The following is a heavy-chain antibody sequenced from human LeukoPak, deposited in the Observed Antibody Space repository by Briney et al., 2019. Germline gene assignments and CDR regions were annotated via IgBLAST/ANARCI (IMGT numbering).Heavy chain of an antibody. D-gene: IGHD6-19*01. Sequence: PSETLSLTCTVSGGSISSSSYYWGWIRQPPGKELQWIASVYYSGRTNYSPSLKSRVTISVDTSEKQFSLQLNSVTAADTAVYYCARTRYSSGWYVRSTGWFDPWGQGTLVTVSS. CDR3: ARTRYSSGWYVRSTGWFDP. CDR1: GGSISSSSYY. J-gene: IGHJ5*02. V-gene: IGHV4-39*01. CDR2: VYYSGRT.